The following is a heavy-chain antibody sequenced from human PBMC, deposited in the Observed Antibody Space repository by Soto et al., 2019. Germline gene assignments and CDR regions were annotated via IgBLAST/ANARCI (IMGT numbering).Heavy chain of an antibody. CDR2: LSSDGFGA. Sequence: LRLSCAASGLSLSPYWMHWVRQVPGRGLEWVARLSSDGFGAAYADSVKGRFFISRDIARNTLSLQMNSLRADDTAVYYCARDLGGPDYWGRGTSVTVSS. J-gene: IGHJ4*02. CDR3: ARDLGGPDY. D-gene: IGHD3-16*01. V-gene: IGHV3-74*03. CDR1: GLSLSPYW.